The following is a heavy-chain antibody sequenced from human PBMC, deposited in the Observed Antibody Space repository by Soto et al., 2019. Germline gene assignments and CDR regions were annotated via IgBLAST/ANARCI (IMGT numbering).Heavy chain of an antibody. Sequence: GGSLRLSCAASGFTFSSYSMNWVRQAPGKGLEWVSSISSSSSYIYYADSVKGRFTISRDNAKNSLYLQMNSLRAEDTAVYYCAIDYYDSSGSPFVDYWGQGTLVTVSS. V-gene: IGHV3-21*01. D-gene: IGHD3-22*01. CDR2: ISSSSSYI. CDR1: GFTFSSYS. CDR3: AIDYYDSSGSPFVDY. J-gene: IGHJ4*02.